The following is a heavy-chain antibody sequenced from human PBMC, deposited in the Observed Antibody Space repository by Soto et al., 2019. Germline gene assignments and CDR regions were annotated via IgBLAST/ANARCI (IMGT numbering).Heavy chain of an antibody. J-gene: IGHJ4*02. D-gene: IGHD2-15*01. V-gene: IGHV3-72*01. CDR2: TRNKANSYTT. CDR1: GFTFSDHY. CDR3: ARGHCSGGSCYFDY. Sequence: EVQLVESGGGLVQPGGSLRLSCAASGFTFSDHYMDWVRQAPGKGLEWVGRTRNKANSYTTEDDASVKGRFTISRDDSKNSLYLQMNSLKTEDTAVYYCARGHCSGGSCYFDYWGQGTLVTVSS.